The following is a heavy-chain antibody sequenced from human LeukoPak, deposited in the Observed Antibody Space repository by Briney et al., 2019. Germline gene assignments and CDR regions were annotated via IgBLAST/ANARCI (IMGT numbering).Heavy chain of an antibody. J-gene: IGHJ4*02. Sequence: GGSLRLSCVASGLSVSSNYMSWVRQAPGQGLEWVSVIYRDGSSYYAESVKGRFTISRDNSKNTLYIQMNSLRAEDTAVYYCARSFYDILIGYYQYFDYWGQGTLVTVSS. V-gene: IGHV3-66*01. CDR3: ARSFYDILIGYYQYFDY. D-gene: IGHD3-9*01. CDR2: IYRDGSS. CDR1: GLSVSSNY.